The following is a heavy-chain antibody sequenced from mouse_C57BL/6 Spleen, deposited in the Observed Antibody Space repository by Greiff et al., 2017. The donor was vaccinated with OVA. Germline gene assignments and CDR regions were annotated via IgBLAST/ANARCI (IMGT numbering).Heavy chain of an antibody. D-gene: IGHD1-1*02. CDR1: GYTFTDYN. V-gene: IGHV1-18*01. CDR3: ARRVYGDAMDY. CDR2: INPNNGGT. Sequence: VQLQQSGPELVKPGASVKIPCKASGYTFTDYNMDWVKQSHGKSLEWIGDINPNNGGTIYNQKFKGKATLTVDKSSSTAYMELRSLTSEDTAVYYCARRVYGDAMDYWGQGTSVTVSS. J-gene: IGHJ4*01.